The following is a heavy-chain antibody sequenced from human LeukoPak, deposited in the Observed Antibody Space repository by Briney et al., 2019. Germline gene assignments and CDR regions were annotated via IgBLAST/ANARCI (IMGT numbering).Heavy chain of an antibody. V-gene: IGHV3-30*04. Sequence: GRSLRLACAASGFTFRAYAMHWVRQAPGKGLEWLAVISNDGTIQYYADSVKGRFTISRDNSKNTLYLQMNSLRAEDTAVYYCARDDSVYDSSGYIPDYWGQGTLVTVSS. CDR2: ISNDGTIQ. CDR1: GFTFRAYA. J-gene: IGHJ4*02. D-gene: IGHD3-22*01. CDR3: ARDDSVYDSSGYIPDY.